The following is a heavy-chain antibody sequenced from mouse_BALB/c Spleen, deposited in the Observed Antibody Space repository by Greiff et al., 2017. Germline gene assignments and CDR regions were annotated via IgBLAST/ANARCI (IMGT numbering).Heavy chain of an antibody. Sequence: EVKLQESGGDLVKPGGSLKLSCAASGFTFSSYGMSWVRQTPDKRLEWVATISSGGSYTYYPDSVKGRFTISRDNAKNTLYLQMSSLKSEDTAMYYCARGNYYAMDYWGQGTSVTVSS. CDR1: GFTFSSYG. V-gene: IGHV5-6*01. J-gene: IGHJ4*01. D-gene: IGHD2-1*01. CDR3: ARGNYYAMDY. CDR2: ISSGGSYT.